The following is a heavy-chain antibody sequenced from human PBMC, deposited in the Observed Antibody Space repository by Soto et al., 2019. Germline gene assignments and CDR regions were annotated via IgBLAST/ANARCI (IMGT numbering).Heavy chain of an antibody. J-gene: IGHJ4*02. CDR2: ILKDGSGM. V-gene: IGHV3-30*03. CDR1: GFTFSSYG. CDR3: ASQIAEGY. Sequence: SLRLSCAASGFTFSSYGMHWVRQAPGKGLEWVASILKDGSGMNYVDSVKGRFTISRDNSKNTLYLQMNGLRPDDTAVYYCASQIAEGYWGQGTLVTVSS.